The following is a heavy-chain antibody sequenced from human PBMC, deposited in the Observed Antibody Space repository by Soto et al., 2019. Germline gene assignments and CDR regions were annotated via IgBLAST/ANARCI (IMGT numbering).Heavy chain of an antibody. J-gene: IGHJ4*02. CDR2: IYYSGST. CDR1: GGSISTDGYY. CDR3: ARTAVAGYFDY. Sequence: SETLSLTCSVSGGSISTDGYYWSWIRQLPGKGLEWIGYIYYSGSTYYNPSLKSRVTISVDTSKNQFSLKLSSVTAADTAVYYCARTAVAGYFDYWGQGTLVTVSS. D-gene: IGHD6-19*01. V-gene: IGHV4-31*03.